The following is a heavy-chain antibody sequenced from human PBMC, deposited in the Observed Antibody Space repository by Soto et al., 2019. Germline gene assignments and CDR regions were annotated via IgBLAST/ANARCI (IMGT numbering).Heavy chain of an antibody. V-gene: IGHV3-30*18. Sequence: QVQLVESGGGVVQPGRSLRLSCAASGFTFSSYGMHWVRQAPGKGLEWVAVISYDGSNKYYADSVKGRFTISRDNSKNTLYLQMNSLRAEDTAVYYCAKCLGFYYDSSGPPAYWGQGTLVTVSS. J-gene: IGHJ4*02. CDR2: ISYDGSNK. CDR3: AKCLGFYYDSSGPPAY. D-gene: IGHD3-22*01. CDR1: GFTFSSYG.